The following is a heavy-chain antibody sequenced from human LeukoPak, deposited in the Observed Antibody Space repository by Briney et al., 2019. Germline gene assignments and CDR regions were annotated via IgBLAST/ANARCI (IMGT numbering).Heavy chain of an antibody. J-gene: IGHJ4*02. CDR2: IRWNSGSI. D-gene: IGHD6-13*01. Sequence: GGSLSLSCAASGFTFDDYAMDWVRQAPGKGLEWVSGIRWNSGSIGYADSVKGRFTISRDNGKNSLYLQINSLRAEDTALYYCAKDSLPFIAAAGHVGDYGGQGTLVTVSS. V-gene: IGHV3-9*01. CDR3: AKDSLPFIAAAGHVGDY. CDR1: GFTFDDYA.